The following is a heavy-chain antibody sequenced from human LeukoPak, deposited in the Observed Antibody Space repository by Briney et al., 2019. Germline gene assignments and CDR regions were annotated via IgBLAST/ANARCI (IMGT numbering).Heavy chain of an antibody. J-gene: IGHJ3*02. CDR3: ARAGPWALDI. CDR1: GFSFSSHG. CDR2: IWYDGSIQ. V-gene: IGHV3-33*01. Sequence: PGGSLRLSCAASGFSFSSHGMHWVRQAPGKGLEWVAVIWYDGSIQYYADSVKGRFTISRDNSKNTLYLQMNSLRAEDTAVYYCARAGPWALDIWGQGTMVTVSS.